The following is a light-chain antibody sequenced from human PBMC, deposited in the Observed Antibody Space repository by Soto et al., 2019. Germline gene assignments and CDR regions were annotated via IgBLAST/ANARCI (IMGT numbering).Light chain of an antibody. J-gene: IGLJ1*01. CDR3: AKWDDSLRVYV. Sequence: QSVLPQPPSVSGTPGQRVTISCSTTNSRSGSNYVYWYQQLPGAAPKLLIYRNDQRPSGVPDRFSASKSGTSASLAISGLRSEDEADYFCAKWDDSLRVYVFGSGTKLTVL. CDR2: RND. V-gene: IGLV1-47*01. CDR1: NSRSGSNY.